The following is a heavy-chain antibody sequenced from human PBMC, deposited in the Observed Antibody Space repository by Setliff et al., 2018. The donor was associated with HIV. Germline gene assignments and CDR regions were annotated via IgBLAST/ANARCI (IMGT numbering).Heavy chain of an antibody. D-gene: IGHD3-10*01. Sequence: SETLSLTCTVSGGSISSSSYYWGWIRQPPGKGLEWIGTIYYSGSTYYNTSLKSRATISVDTSKNQFSLKLSSVTAADTAVYYCARDPWVRGVIMAPDYWGQGTLVTVSS. V-gene: IGHV4-39*07. CDR1: GGSISSSSYY. CDR2: IYYSGST. J-gene: IGHJ4*02. CDR3: ARDPWVRGVIMAPDY.